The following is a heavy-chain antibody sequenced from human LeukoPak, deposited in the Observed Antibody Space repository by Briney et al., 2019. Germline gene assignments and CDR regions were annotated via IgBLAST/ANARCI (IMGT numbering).Heavy chain of an antibody. V-gene: IGHV1-2*02. Sequence: GASVKVSCKASGYTFTGYYMHWVRQAPGQGLELMGWINPNSGGTNYAQTFQGRVTMTRDTSISTAYMELSRLRSGDTAVYYCARVPPYDILTGYKDYGRDVWGQGPTVSVS. CDR1: GYTFTGYY. CDR3: ARVPPYDILTGYKDYGRDV. J-gene: IGHJ6*01. D-gene: IGHD3-9*01. CDR2: INPNSGGT.